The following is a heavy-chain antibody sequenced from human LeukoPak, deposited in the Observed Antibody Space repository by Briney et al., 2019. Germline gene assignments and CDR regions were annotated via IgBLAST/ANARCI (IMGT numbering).Heavy chain of an antibody. CDR1: GGSFSGYY. CDR2: INHSGSA. V-gene: IGHV4-34*01. Sequence: SETLSLTCAVYGGSFSGYYWSWIRQPPGKGLEWIGEINHSGSANYNPSLKSRVTISVDTSKNQFSLKLSSVTAADTAVYYCARRAPRGYCSGGSCYSWRFDPWGQGTLATVSS. D-gene: IGHD2-15*01. J-gene: IGHJ5*02. CDR3: ARRAPRGYCSGGSCYSWRFDP.